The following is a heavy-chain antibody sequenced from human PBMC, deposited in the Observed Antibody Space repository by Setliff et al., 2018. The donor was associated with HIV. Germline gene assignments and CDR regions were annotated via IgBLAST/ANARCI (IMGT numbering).Heavy chain of an antibody. D-gene: IGHD3-22*01. CDR1: GGSVSSSSSY. V-gene: IGHV4-39*01. Sequence: NLSETLSLTCTVSGGSVSSSSSYWGWIRQPPGKGLEWIGNVCYSRSSYYNPSLKSRVTISVDTSKNQFSLKLSSVTAADTAVYYCARHGVDDTSANYFRFGVHDHWGQGTLVTVPQ. CDR2: VCYSRSS. CDR3: ARHGVDDTSANYFRFGVHDH. J-gene: IGHJ4*02.